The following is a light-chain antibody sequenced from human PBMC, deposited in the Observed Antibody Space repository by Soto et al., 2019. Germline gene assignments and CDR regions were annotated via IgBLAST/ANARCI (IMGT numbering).Light chain of an antibody. V-gene: IGKV1-9*01. CDR3: QQVNDYPIT. J-gene: IGKJ5*01. CDR1: QDIKSY. CDR2: PAS. Sequence: DIQLTQSPSFLSASVGDRVTIACRASQDIKSYLAWYQQKPGKAPKLLIYPASTLRSGVPSRFSGSGSGTEFTLTISSLQPEDFATYHCQQVNDYPITFGQGTRLEIK.